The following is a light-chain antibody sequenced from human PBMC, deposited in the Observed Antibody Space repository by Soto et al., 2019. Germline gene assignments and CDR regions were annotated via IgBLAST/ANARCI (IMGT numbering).Light chain of an antibody. V-gene: IGLV2-14*01. J-gene: IGLJ3*02. CDR1: SSDVGTYKY. CDR3: SSYTNNGSLV. Sequence: QSALTQPASVSGSPGQSITISCTGTSSDVGTYKYVSWYQQHPGKAPKLLINDVSNRPSGVSYRFSGSKSGNTASLTISGLQAEDEADYYCSSYTNNGSLVFGGGTKVTVL. CDR2: DVS.